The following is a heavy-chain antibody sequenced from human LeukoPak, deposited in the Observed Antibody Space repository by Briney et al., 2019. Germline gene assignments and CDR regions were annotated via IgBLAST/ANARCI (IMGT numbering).Heavy chain of an antibody. D-gene: IGHD3-22*01. CDR3: ARGGYYDSSGYPYWYFDL. V-gene: IGHV6-1*01. Sequence: SQTLSLTCAISGDSVSSNSAAWNWIRQSPSRGLEWLGRTYYRSKWYNDYAVSVKSRITINPDTSKNQFSLQLNSVTPEDTAVYYCARGGYYDSSGYPYWYFDLWGRGTLVTVSS. CDR1: GDSVSSNSAA. J-gene: IGHJ2*01. CDR2: TYYRSKWYN.